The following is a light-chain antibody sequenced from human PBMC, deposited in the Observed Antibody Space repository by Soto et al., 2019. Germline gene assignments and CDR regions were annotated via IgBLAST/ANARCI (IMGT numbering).Light chain of an antibody. Sequence: DIQMTQSPSSLSASVGDTVTTTCRASQSISRYLNWYQQKPGKAPNLLIYGATSLQSGVPSRFSGSGSATDFTLTISSLQPEDFATYFCQQSYNFLFTFGPGTKVDIK. V-gene: IGKV1-39*01. CDR3: QQSYNFLFT. CDR1: QSISRY. CDR2: GAT. J-gene: IGKJ3*01.